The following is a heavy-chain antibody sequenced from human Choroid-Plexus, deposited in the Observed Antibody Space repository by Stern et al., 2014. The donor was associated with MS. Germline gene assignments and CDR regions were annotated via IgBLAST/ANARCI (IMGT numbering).Heavy chain of an antibody. Sequence: QMQLVQSGGGVVQPGRPLRLSCVASGFTLGSCAMHWVRQAPGKGLEWVAGVSYGGSNKDYADSVKGRFTISRDNSQNTLYMQMSSLRPEDTAVYYCAKDRQYLTYFFDHWGQGSLVTVSS. CDR3: AKDRQYLTYFFDH. CDR2: VSYGGSNK. CDR1: GFTLGSCA. V-gene: IGHV3-30*18. D-gene: IGHD2/OR15-2a*01. J-gene: IGHJ5*02.